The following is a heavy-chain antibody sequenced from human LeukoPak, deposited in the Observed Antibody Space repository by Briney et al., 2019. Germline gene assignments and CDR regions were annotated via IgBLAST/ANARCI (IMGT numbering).Heavy chain of an antibody. D-gene: IGHD3-9*01. CDR1: GGSISIYY. CDR2: IYTSGST. Sequence: SETLPLTCTVSGGSISIYYWSWIRQPAGKGLECIGRIYTSGSTNYNPSLKSRVTMSVDTSKNQFSLKLSSVTAADTAVYYCARETPDLLTGYYITNFDYWGQGTLVTVSS. V-gene: IGHV4-4*07. J-gene: IGHJ4*02. CDR3: ARETPDLLTGYYITNFDY.